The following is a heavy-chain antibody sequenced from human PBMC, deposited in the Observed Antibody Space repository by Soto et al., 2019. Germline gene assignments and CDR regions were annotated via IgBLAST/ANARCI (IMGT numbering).Heavy chain of an antibody. CDR1: GFTFSSYA. V-gene: IGHV3-30*04. Sequence: GGSLRLSCAASGFTFSSYAMHWVRQAPGKGLEWVAVISYDGSNKYYADSVKGRFTISRDNSKNTLYLQMNSLRAEDTAVYYCARDSTSGPTWWGQGTLVTVSS. CDR2: ISYDGSNK. J-gene: IGHJ4*02. CDR3: ARDSTSGPTW. D-gene: IGHD6-19*01.